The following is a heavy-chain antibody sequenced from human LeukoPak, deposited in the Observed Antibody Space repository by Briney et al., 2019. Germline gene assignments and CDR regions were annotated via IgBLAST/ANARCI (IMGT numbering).Heavy chain of an antibody. CDR3: ARDGYSGSYYRTDY. V-gene: IGHV3-21*01. Sequence: GGSLRLSCAASGFTFIDYGMSWVRQAPGKGLEWVSAISGSGADTYYADSVKGRFTISRDNAKNSLYLQMNSLRAEDTAVYYCARDGYSGSYYRTDYWGQGTLVTVSS. CDR1: GFTFIDYG. CDR2: ISGSGADT. D-gene: IGHD1-26*01. J-gene: IGHJ4*02.